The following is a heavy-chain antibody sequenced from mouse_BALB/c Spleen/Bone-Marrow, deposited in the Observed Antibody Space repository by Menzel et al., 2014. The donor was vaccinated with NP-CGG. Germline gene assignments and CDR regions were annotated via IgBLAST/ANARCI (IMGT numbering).Heavy chain of an antibody. D-gene: IGHD3-3*01. Sequence: EVKLQESGGGMVQPGGSLKLSCAASGFDFRRYWMNWVRKAPGKGLEWIGEINPDSSTINYTPSLKDKFIISRDNAKNTLYLKMSRVRSDDRALYYCARLGNRGCSADWGQGTLVTVSA. J-gene: IGHJ3*01. V-gene: IGHV4-1*02. CDR1: GFDFRRYW. CDR3: ARLGNRGCSAD. CDR2: INPDSSTI.